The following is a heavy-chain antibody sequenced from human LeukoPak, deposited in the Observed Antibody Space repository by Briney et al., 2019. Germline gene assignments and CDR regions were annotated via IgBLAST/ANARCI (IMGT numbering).Heavy chain of an antibody. J-gene: IGHJ3*02. V-gene: IGHV1-8*01. D-gene: IGHD3-10*01. Sequence: ASVKVSCKASGYTFTSYDINWVRQATGQRLEWMGWMNPNSGNTGYAQKFQGRVTMTRNTSISTAYMELSSLRSEDTAVYYCARGRGKYYYGSGSVTSPEREDAFDIWGQGTMVTVSS. CDR2: MNPNSGNT. CDR1: GYTFTSYD. CDR3: ARGRGKYYYGSGSVTSPEREDAFDI.